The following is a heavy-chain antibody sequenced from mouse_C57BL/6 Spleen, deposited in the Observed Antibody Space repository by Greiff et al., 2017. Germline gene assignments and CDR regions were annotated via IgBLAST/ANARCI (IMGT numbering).Heavy chain of an antibody. Sequence: VQLQQSGAELVRPGASVTLSCKASGSTFTDYEMHWVKQTPVHGLEWIGAIDPETVGTAYKQKFKGKAILTADKSSSTAYMELRSLTSEDSAVYYCTREKSGAWFAYWGQGTLVTVSA. J-gene: IGHJ3*01. CDR1: GSTFTDYE. CDR2: IDPETVGT. CDR3: TREKSGAWFAY. V-gene: IGHV1-15*01.